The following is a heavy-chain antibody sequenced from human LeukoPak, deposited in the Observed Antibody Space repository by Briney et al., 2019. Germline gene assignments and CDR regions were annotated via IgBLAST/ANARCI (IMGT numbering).Heavy chain of an antibody. J-gene: IGHJ4*02. D-gene: IGHD2-15*01. CDR3: ARAVVVVAATVDY. CDR2: INPNSGGT. V-gene: IGHV1-2*02. Sequence: ASVRVPCKASGYTFTGYYMHWVRQAPGQGLEWMGWINPNSGGTNYAQKFQGRVTMTRDTSISTAYMELSRLRSDDTAVYYCARAVVVVAATVDYWGQGTLVTVSS. CDR1: GYTFTGYY.